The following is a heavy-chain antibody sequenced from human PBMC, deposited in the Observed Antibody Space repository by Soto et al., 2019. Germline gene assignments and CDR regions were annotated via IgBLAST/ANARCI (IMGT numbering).Heavy chain of an antibody. D-gene: IGHD3-22*01. Sequence: SVKVSCKSSAATFSIYTITCVRQTPGQGLEWMGRIIPILGIANYAQKFQGRVTITADKSTSTAYMELSSLRSEDTAVYYCARGVKSRTGHVIDPWGQGTLVTVSS. CDR1: AATFSIYT. CDR2: IIPILGIA. J-gene: IGHJ5*02. CDR3: ARGVKSRTGHVIDP. V-gene: IGHV1-69*02.